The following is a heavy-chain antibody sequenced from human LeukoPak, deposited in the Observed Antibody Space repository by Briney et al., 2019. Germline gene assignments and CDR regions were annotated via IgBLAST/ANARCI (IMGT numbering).Heavy chain of an antibody. CDR3: AREIDSSGYQANYFDY. CDR2: LSGSGGTI. Sequence: GGSLRLSCEASGFTLSNYAMSWVRQAPGKGLEWVSTLSGSGGTIYYADSVKGRFTISRDNSKNTLYLRVNSLRAEDTAIYYCAREIDSSGYQANYFDYWGQGTLVTVSS. V-gene: IGHV3-23*01. D-gene: IGHD3-22*01. J-gene: IGHJ4*02. CDR1: GFTLSNYA.